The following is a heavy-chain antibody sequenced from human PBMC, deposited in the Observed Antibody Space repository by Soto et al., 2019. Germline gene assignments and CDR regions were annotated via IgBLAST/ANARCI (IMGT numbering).Heavy chain of an antibody. D-gene: IGHD5-18*01. CDR2: IDWDGDK. Sequence: DLEWLALIDWDGDKYYTTSLKTRLTVSRDTSKNQVVLSMTNMDAVDTATYYCARLLGDKADPTLSEYGMDVWGQGTTVTVS. V-gene: IGHV2-70*01. CDR3: ARLLGDKADPTLSEYGMDV. J-gene: IGHJ6*02.